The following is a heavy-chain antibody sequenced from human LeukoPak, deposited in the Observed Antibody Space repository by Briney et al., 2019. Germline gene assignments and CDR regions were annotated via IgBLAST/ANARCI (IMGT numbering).Heavy chain of an antibody. CDR3: ARLGPYGDDTYYMDV. CDR1: GGSISRYY. V-gene: IGHV4-4*09. D-gene: IGHD4-17*01. Sequence: SETLSLTCTVSGGSISRYYWSWIRQLPGKGLEWIGYMSSSGSTNYNPSLKSRVTISVDTSKNQSSLKLSSVTAADTAVYYCARLGPYGDDTYYMDVWGKGTTVTVSS. J-gene: IGHJ6*03. CDR2: MSSSGST.